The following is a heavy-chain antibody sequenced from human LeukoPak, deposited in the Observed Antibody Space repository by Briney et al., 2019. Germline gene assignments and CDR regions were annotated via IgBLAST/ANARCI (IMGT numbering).Heavy chain of an antibody. J-gene: IGHJ4*02. CDR2: IYYSGST. CDR1: GGSISSYY. V-gene: IGHV4-59*12. CDR3: AGGRNY. Sequence: SETLSLTCTVSGGSISSYYWSWIRQPPGKGRERIGSIYYSGSTYYNPSLKSRVTISVVTSKNQFSLKLSSVTAPDPAVYSCAGGRNYWGQGTLVTVSS.